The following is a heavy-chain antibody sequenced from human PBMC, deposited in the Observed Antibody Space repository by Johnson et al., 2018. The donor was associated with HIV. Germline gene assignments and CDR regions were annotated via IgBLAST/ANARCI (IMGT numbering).Heavy chain of an antibody. V-gene: IGHV3-NL1*01. CDR1: GFTFSSYG. CDR3: ARGLAMGHDAFDS. CDR2: INSDGSST. D-gene: IGHD1-26*01. J-gene: IGHJ3*02. Sequence: EQLVESGGGVVQPGGSLRLSCAASGFTFSSYGMHWVRQAPGKGLEWVSRINSDGSSTNYADSVKGRFTISRDNSKNTLYLQMNSLRAEDTAVYYCARGLAMGHDAFDSWGQGTMVTVSS.